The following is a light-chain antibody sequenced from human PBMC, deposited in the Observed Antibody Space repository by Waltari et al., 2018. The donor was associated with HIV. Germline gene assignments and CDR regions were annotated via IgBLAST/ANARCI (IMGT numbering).Light chain of an antibody. Sequence: SSELTQPPSVSVFPGQTARITCSGDALPKQYAYWYHQKPGQAPLLVIYKDTDRPSGIPERFSGSSSGTTVTLTISGVQAEDEADYYCQSEDRSATYVIFGGGTKLTVL. J-gene: IGLJ2*01. CDR3: QSEDRSATYVI. CDR1: ALPKQY. V-gene: IGLV3-25*03. CDR2: KDT.